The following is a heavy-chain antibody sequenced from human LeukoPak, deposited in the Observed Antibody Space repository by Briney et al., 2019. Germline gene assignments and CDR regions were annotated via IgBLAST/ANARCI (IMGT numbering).Heavy chain of an antibody. J-gene: IGHJ4*02. CDR1: GFTFSSYA. CDR3: AKVPLDASSGWYYFDY. D-gene: IGHD6-19*01. Sequence: GGSLRLSCAASGFTFSSYAMSWVRRAPGKGLEWVTAISGSGGSTYYADSVKGRFTISRDNSKNTPYLQMNSLRAEDTAVYYCAKVPLDASSGWYYFDYWGQGTLVTVSS. V-gene: IGHV3-23*01. CDR2: ISGSGGST.